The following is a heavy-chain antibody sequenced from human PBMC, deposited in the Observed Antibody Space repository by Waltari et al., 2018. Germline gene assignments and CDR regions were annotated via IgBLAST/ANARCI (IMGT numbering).Heavy chain of an antibody. CDR2: IDTGGTTV. CDR3: ARPSTEYYYYYYYMDV. CDR1: GFTFSNYE. J-gene: IGHJ6*03. Sequence: EVQVVESGGGLVQPGGSLRLSCAASGFTFSNYEMNWVRQAQGKVLEWVSSIDTGGTTVYYADAVKGRFTISVDNAKNSLYLEMNSLSAEDTAVYYCARPSTEYYYYYYYMDVWGKGTTVTVS. V-gene: IGHV3-48*03.